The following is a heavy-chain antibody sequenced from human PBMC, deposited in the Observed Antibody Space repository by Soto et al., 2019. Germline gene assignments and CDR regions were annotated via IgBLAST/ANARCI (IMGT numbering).Heavy chain of an antibody. CDR3: ARHYYDFWSGYYIGGVNWFDP. J-gene: IGHJ5*02. D-gene: IGHD3-3*01. V-gene: IGHV4-4*07. CDR2: IYTSGST. Sequence: QVQLQESGPGLVKPSETLSLTCTVSGGSISSYYWSWIRQPAGKGLEWIGRIYTSGSTNYNPSLKSRVTMSVDTSKNQFSLKLSSVTAADTAVYYCARHYYDFWSGYYIGGVNWFDPWGQGTLVTVSS. CDR1: GGSISSYY.